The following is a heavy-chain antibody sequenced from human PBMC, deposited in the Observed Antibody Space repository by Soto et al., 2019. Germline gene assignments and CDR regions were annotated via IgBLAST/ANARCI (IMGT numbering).Heavy chain of an antibody. Sequence: VQLVQSGAEVKKPWSSVKFSCKASGFTFSSYAISWVRQAPGQGLEWMGGIIPIFGTANYAQKFQGRVTITADKSMSTANMEVSSLRSEETVVYYCAGVGGRYSYGPGIDYWVQGTLVTVSS. CDR2: IIPIFGTA. CDR3: AGVGGRYSYGPGIDY. CDR1: GFTFSSYA. J-gene: IGHJ4*02. V-gene: IGHV1-69*06. D-gene: IGHD5-18*01.